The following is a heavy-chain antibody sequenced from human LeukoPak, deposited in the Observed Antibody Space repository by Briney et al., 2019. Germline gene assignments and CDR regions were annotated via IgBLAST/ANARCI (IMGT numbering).Heavy chain of an antibody. J-gene: IGHJ4*02. Sequence: GGSLRLSCAASGFTFSSYSMNWVRQAPGKGLEWVSSISSSSSYIYYADSVKGRFTISRDNAKNSLYLQMNSLRAEDTAVYYCARDQPGIAVAASPFDYWGQGTLVTVSS. CDR2: ISSSSSYI. CDR3: ARDQPGIAVAASPFDY. D-gene: IGHD6-19*01. CDR1: GFTFSSYS. V-gene: IGHV3-21*01.